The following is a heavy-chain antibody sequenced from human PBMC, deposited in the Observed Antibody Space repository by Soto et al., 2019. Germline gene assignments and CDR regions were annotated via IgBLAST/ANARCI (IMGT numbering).Heavy chain of an antibody. V-gene: IGHV4-34*01. Sequence: SETLSLTCAVYGGSFSGYYWSWIRQPPGKGLEWIGEINHSGSTNYNPSLKSRVTISVDTSKNQFSLKLSSVTAADTAVYYCARVRLFWFGDFYYYYGMDVWGQGTTVTVSS. CDR2: INHSGST. CDR3: ARVRLFWFGDFYYYYGMDV. D-gene: IGHD3-10*01. CDR1: GGSFSGYY. J-gene: IGHJ6*02.